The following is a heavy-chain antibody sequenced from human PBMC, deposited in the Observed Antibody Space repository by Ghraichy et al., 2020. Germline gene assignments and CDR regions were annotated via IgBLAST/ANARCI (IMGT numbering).Heavy chain of an antibody. CDR1: GFTFSSYA. Sequence: GGSLRLSCAASGFTFSSYAMSWVRQAPGKGLEWVSAISGSGGSTYYADSVKGRFTISRDNSKNTLYLQMNSLRAEDTAVYYCANSRQGYTALHRGRTIPPKDYYYYGMDVWGQGTTVTVSS. V-gene: IGHV3-23*01. J-gene: IGHJ6*02. D-gene: IGHD2-2*02. CDR2: ISGSGGST. CDR3: ANSRQGYTALHRGRTIPPKDYYYYGMDV.